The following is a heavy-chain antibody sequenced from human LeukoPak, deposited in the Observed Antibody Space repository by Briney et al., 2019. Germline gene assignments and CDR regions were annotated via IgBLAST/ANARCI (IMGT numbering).Heavy chain of an antibody. J-gene: IGHJ6*03. D-gene: IGHD1-26*01. Sequence: PGRSLRLSCAASGFTFSSYAMHWVRQAPGKGLEWVAVISYDGSNKYYADSVKGRFTISRDNSKNTLYLQMNGLRAEDTAVYYCARNSGSYSVYYYYYMDVWGKGTTVTVSS. CDR1: GFTFSSYA. CDR3: ARNSGSYSVYYYYYMDV. CDR2: ISYDGSNK. V-gene: IGHV3-30*01.